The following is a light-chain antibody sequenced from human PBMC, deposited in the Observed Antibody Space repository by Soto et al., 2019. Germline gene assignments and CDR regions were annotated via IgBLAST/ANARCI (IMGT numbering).Light chain of an antibody. J-gene: IGKJ1*01. CDR3: QQYNSYLRT. CDR1: QTISPW. V-gene: IGKV1-5*01. Sequence: DVPITQSPCTLSASVDDIVIIAFRASQTISPWLAWFQQKPGKAPNLLIYDAFSLESGVPSRFSGSGSGTEFTLTISSLQPDDFATYYCQQYNSYLRTFGQGTKVDIK. CDR2: DAF.